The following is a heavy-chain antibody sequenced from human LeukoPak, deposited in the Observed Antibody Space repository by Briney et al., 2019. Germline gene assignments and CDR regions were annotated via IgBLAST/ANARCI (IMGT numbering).Heavy chain of an antibody. CDR3: ARAFEMATMDY. J-gene: IGHJ4*02. D-gene: IGHD5-24*01. CDR2: IYYSGST. CDR1: GGSISSSSYY. Sequence: SETLSLTCTVFGGSISSSSYYWGWIRQPPGKGLEWIGSIYYSGSTYYNPSLKSRVTISVDTSKNQFSLKLSSVTAADTAVYYCARAFEMATMDYWGQGTLVTVSS. V-gene: IGHV4-39*07.